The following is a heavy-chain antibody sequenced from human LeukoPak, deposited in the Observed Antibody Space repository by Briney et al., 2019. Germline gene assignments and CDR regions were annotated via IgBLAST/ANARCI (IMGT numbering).Heavy chain of an antibody. CDR3: ARRDYVWGSYRHWYFDL. V-gene: IGHV4-39*07. CDR2: INHSGST. Sequence: PSETLSLTCTVSGGSISSSSYYWSWIRQPPGKGLEWIGEINHSGSTNYNPSLKSRVTISVDTSKNQFSLKLSSVTAADTAVYYCARRDYVWGSYRHWYFDLWGRGTLVTVSS. CDR1: GGSISSSSYY. D-gene: IGHD3-16*02. J-gene: IGHJ2*01.